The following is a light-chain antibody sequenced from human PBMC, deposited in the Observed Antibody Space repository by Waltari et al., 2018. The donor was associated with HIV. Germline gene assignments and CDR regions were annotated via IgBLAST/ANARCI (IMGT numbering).Light chain of an antibody. CDR2: GAS. J-gene: IGKJ1*01. V-gene: IGKV1-5*03. CDR1: HSVSSR. CDR3: QQYRYSPWT. Sequence: DIQMTQSPSTLSASVGDRVTITCRASHSVSSRVAWYQQKPGKAPKLLIYGASSLKSAVPSRFSGSGSGTEFTLTISGLQPDDFATYYCQQYRYSPWTFGQGTKGDI.